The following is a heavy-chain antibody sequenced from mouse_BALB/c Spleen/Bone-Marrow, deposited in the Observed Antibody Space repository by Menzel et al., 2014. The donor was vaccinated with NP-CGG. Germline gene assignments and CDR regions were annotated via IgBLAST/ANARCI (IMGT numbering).Heavy chain of an antibody. CDR3: AREVVATDYFDY. J-gene: IGHJ2*01. D-gene: IGHD1-1*01. CDR1: GYTFTDYA. CDR2: ISTYSGNT. Sequence: VMLVESGPELVRPGVSVKISCKGSGYTFTDYAMHWVKQSHAKSLEWIGVISTYSGNTNYNQKFKGKATLTSDKSSSTAYMELSSLTSEDSAVYYCAREVVATDYFDYWGQGTTLTVSS. V-gene: IGHV1-67*01.